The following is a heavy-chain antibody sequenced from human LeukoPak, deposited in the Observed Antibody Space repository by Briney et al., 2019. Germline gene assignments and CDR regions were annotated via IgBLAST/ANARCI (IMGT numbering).Heavy chain of an antibody. CDR1: GGSISSSSYY. Sequence: SETLSLTCTVSGGSISSSSYYWGWIRQPPGKGLEWIGSIYYSGSTYYNPSLKSRVTISVDTSKNQFSLKLSSVTAADTAVYYCARVGEGWLQVGLIPFDPWGQGTLVTVSS. D-gene: IGHD5-24*01. J-gene: IGHJ5*02. CDR2: IYYSGST. V-gene: IGHV4-39*07. CDR3: ARVGEGWLQVGLIPFDP.